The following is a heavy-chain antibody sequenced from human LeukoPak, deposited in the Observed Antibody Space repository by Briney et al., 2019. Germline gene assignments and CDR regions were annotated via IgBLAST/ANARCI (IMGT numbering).Heavy chain of an antibody. D-gene: IGHD4-23*01. CDR1: GGSIRSSSFF. J-gene: IGHJ4*02. CDR2: IFYSGLT. CDR3: AKTIGGNAKGGIPYFDS. Sequence: PSETLSLTCNVSGGSIRSSSFFWGWIRQSPGKGLEWLGNIFYSGLTYDNPSLKSRVTISIDTSKNQFSPKLSSVTAADTAVYYCAKTIGGNAKGGIPYFDSWGQGTLVTVSS. V-gene: IGHV4-39*07.